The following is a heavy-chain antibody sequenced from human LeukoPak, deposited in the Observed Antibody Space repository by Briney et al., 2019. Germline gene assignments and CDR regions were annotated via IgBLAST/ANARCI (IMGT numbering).Heavy chain of an antibody. CDR1: GITFTSSA. Sequence: PGGSLRLSCAASGITFTSSAMSWVRQAPGKGLEWVSSINNVASHIYYAASVRGRFTISRDDAKNSLYLQMDSLRVEDTAVYYCARDLLGSGSYLFPIDYWGQGTLVTVSS. CDR3: ARDLLGSGSYLFPIDY. D-gene: IGHD3-10*01. CDR2: INNVASHI. V-gene: IGHV3-21*01. J-gene: IGHJ4*02.